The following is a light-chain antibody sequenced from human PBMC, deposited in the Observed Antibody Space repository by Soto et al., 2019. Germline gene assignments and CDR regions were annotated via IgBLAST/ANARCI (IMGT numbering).Light chain of an antibody. J-gene: IGKJ2*01. CDR1: QSLSSY. CDR3: QQSYSTPYT. Sequence: DIQMTQSPSSLSASVGDRVTITCRASQSLSSYLNWYQQKPGKAPKLLIYAAASLQSGAPARFSGSESGTDFTLTISSLQPEACAPYYCQQSYSTPYTFSKRTKLEIK. CDR2: AAA. V-gene: IGKV1-39*01.